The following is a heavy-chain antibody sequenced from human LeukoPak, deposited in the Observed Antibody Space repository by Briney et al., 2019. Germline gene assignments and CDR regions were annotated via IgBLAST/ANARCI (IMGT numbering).Heavy chain of an antibody. V-gene: IGHV4-34*01. D-gene: IGHD3-10*01. Sequence: SETLSLTCAVYGGSFSGYYWSWIRQPPGKGLEWIGEINHSGSTNYNPSLKSRVTISVDTSKNQFSLKLGSVTAADTAVYYCAGSYYYGSGSSYPPFDYWGQGTLVTVSS. CDR2: INHSGST. CDR1: GGSFSGYY. J-gene: IGHJ4*02. CDR3: AGSYYYGSGSSYPPFDY.